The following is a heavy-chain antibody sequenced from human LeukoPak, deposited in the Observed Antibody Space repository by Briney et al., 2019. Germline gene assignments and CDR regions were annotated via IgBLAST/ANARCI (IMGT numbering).Heavy chain of an antibody. CDR3: ARSYCSGGSCYPGGFDY. Sequence: SETLSLTCTVSGGSISSSSYYWGWIRQPPGKGLEWIGSIYYSGSTYYNPSLKRRITISVDTSNNQFSLKLSSVTAAGTAVYYCARSYCSGGSCYPGGFDYWCQGTLATVSS. V-gene: IGHV4-39*07. CDR1: GGSISSSSYY. J-gene: IGHJ4*02. D-gene: IGHD2-15*01. CDR2: IYYSGST.